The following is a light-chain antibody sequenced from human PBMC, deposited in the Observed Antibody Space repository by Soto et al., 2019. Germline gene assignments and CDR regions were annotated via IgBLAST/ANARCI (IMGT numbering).Light chain of an antibody. CDR3: SSYTTSSTLV. J-gene: IGLJ3*02. Sequence: QSALTQPASVSGSPGQSITISCTGTRSDFGSYNYVSWYQQHPGKAPKLMIYEVSNRPSGVSNRFSGSKSGNTASLTISGLQAEDEADYYCSSYTTSSTLVFGGGTKVTVL. V-gene: IGLV2-14*01. CDR1: RSDFGSYNY. CDR2: EVS.